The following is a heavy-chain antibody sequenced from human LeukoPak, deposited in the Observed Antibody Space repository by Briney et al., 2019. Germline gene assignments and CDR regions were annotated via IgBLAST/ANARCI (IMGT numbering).Heavy chain of an antibody. V-gene: IGHV1-46*01. CDR1: GYTFTSYY. J-gene: IGHJ6*03. CDR3: ARDRRIAARLGVYYYYYYYMDV. Sequence: ASVKVSCKASGYTFTSYYMHWVRQAPGQGLEWMGIINPSGGSTSYAQKFQGRVTMTRDMSTSTVYMELSSLRSEDTAVYYCARDRRIAARLGVYYYYYYYMDVWGKGTTVTVSS. CDR2: INPSGGST. D-gene: IGHD6-6*01.